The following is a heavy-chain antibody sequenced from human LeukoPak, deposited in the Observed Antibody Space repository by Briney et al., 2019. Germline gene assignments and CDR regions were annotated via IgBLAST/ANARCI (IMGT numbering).Heavy chain of an antibody. CDR1: GGSISSGNYY. J-gene: IGHJ6*03. V-gene: IGHV4-61*02. CDR3: ATDGYYYYYMDV. Sequence: SQTLSLTCTVSGGSISSGNYYWSWVRQPAGKGLEWIGRVYTSGSTSYNPSLKSRVTISQDTSKNQFSLRLNSVTAADTAVYYCATDGYYYYYMDVWGKGTTVTVSS. CDR2: VYTSGST.